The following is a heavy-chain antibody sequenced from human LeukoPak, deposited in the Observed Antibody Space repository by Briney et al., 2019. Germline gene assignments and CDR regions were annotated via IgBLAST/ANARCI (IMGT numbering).Heavy chain of an antibody. Sequence: PSETLSLTCTVSGYSVSSDYYWGWIRQPPGKGPEWIGSIYHDGNTYYNTSLKSRATISVDTSKNQFSLKLTSMTAADTAVYYCARATTVTTRWFDPWGQGTLVTVSS. D-gene: IGHD4-11*01. J-gene: IGHJ5*02. CDR1: GYSVSSDYY. CDR3: ARATTVTTRWFDP. V-gene: IGHV4-38-2*02. CDR2: IYHDGNT.